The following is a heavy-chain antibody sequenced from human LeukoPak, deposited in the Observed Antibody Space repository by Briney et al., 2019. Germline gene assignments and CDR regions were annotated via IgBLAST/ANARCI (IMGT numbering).Heavy chain of an antibody. Sequence: GGSLRLSCAASGFTFSSYAMHWVRQAPGKGLEWVAVISYDGSNKYYADSVKGRFTISRDNSKNTLYLQMNSLRAEDTAVYYCARVNGILSQIDYWGQGTFVTVSS. CDR1: GFTFSSYA. CDR2: ISYDGSNK. CDR3: ARVNGILSQIDY. D-gene: IGHD2/OR15-2a*01. J-gene: IGHJ4*02. V-gene: IGHV3-30-3*01.